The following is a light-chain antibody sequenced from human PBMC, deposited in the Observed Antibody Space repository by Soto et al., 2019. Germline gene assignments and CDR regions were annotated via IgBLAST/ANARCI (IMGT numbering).Light chain of an antibody. CDR3: QQFDNLPLT. CDR2: DAS. Sequence: DIQMTQSPSSLSASVGDRVTITCQASQDISNYLNWYQQKPGKPPKILIYDASFLEAGVPSRCSGGGSGKHFTLTISSLQAEDVATYYCQQFDNLPLTFGGGTKVEIK. CDR1: QDISNY. V-gene: IGKV1-33*01. J-gene: IGKJ4*01.